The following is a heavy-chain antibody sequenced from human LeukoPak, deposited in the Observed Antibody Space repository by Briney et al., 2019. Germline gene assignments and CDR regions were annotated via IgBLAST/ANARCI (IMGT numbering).Heavy chain of an antibody. CDR3: AKDGTSGWYVGNWFDP. CDR1: GFTFSSYA. D-gene: IGHD6-19*01. CDR2: ISYHGRNK. Sequence: GRSLRLSCAASGFTFSSYAMHWVRQAPGKGLEWVAVISYHGRNKYYADSVKGRFTISRDNSKNTLYLQMTSLRSEDTALYYCAKDGTSGWYVGNWFDPWGQGTLVTVSS. V-gene: IGHV3-30-3*01. J-gene: IGHJ5*02.